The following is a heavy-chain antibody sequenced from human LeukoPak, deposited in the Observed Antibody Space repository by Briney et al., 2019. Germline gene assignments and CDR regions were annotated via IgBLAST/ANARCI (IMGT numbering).Heavy chain of an antibody. CDR1: GYSISSGYY. J-gene: IGHJ4*02. Sequence: SETLSLTCAVSGYSISSGYYWGWIRQPPGKGLEWIGSIYHSGSTYYNPSLKSRVTISVDTSKNQFSLKLSSVTAADTAVYYCASDRGGDCYNSDYWGQGTLVTVSS. CDR3: ASDRGGDCYNSDY. CDR2: IYHSGST. D-gene: IGHD2-21*02. V-gene: IGHV4-38-2*01.